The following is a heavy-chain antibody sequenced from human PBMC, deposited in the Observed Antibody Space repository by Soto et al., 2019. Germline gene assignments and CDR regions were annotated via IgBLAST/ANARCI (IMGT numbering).Heavy chain of an antibody. D-gene: IGHD2-2*01. J-gene: IGHJ6*02. V-gene: IGHV1-69*13. Sequence: ASVKVSCKASGGTFSSYAISWARQAPGQGLEWMGGIIPIFGTANYAQKFQGRVTITADESTSTAYMELSSLRSEDTAVYYCARGRRIVVVPAARDYYYYGMDVWGQGTTVTVSS. CDR2: IIPIFGTA. CDR3: ARGRRIVVVPAARDYYYYGMDV. CDR1: GGTFSSYA.